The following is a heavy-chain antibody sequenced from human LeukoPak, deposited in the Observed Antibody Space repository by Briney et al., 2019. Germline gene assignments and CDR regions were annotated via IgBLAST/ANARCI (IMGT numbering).Heavy chain of an antibody. CDR1: GFTFSNYA. V-gene: IGHV3-23*01. CDR3: AKGPRRDITVAHTFDM. CDR2: ISSRGDST. J-gene: IGHJ4*02. Sequence: PGGSLRLSCAASGFTFSNYAMSWVRQVPGRGLEWVATISSRGDSTYDADSVKGRFTISRDTSKNSLYLQMNSVRAEDTAVYYCAKGPRRDITVAHTFDMWGQGTLVTVSS. D-gene: IGHD6-19*01.